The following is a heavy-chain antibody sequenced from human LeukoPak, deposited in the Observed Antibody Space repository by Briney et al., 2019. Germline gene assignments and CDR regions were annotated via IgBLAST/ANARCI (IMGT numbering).Heavy chain of an antibody. CDR3: ARFHYCGGDCYSGFDY. CDR1: GFTFSSYS. V-gene: IGHV3-21*01. D-gene: IGHD2-21*01. Sequence: GGSLRLSCAASGFTFSSYSMNWVRQAPGKGLEWVSSISSSSSYIYYADSVKGRFTISRDNAKNSLYLQTNSLRAEDTAVYYCARFHYCGGDCYSGFDYWGQGTLVTVSS. CDR2: ISSSSSYI. J-gene: IGHJ4*02.